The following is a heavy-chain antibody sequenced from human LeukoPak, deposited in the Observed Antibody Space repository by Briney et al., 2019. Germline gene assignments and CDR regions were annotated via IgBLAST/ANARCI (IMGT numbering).Heavy chain of an antibody. CDR3: ARAYDFWSGENWFDP. V-gene: IGHV5-51*01. J-gene: IGHJ5*02. Sequence: GESLKISCKGSGYSFTSYWIGWVRQMPGKGLEWMGIIYPGDSDTRYSPSFRGQVTISADKSISTAYLQWSSLKASDTAMYYCARAYDFWSGENWFDPWGQGTLVTVSS. CDR1: GYSFTSYW. CDR2: IYPGDSDT. D-gene: IGHD3-3*01.